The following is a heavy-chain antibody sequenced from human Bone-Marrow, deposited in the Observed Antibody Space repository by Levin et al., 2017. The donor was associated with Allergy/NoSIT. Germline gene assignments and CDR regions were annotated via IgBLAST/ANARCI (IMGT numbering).Heavy chain of an antibody. CDR1: GYTFTDYF. CDR3: AGISSAAFDM. V-gene: IGHV1-2*02. D-gene: IGHD6-19*01. J-gene: IGHJ3*02. Sequence: ASVKVSCKASGYTFTDYFIHWVRLAPGQGLEWMGWINPNSVDTDSSQNFQGTVTMTRDTSISTAYMEVTSLTSNDTALYYCAGISSAAFDMWSQGTVVTVSS. CDR2: INPNSVDT.